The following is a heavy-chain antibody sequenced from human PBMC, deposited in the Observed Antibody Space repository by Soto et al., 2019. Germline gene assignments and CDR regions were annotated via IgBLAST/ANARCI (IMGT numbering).Heavy chain of an antibody. CDR3: ARDRGYCSSTSCSRGAFDI. V-gene: IGHV1-3*01. J-gene: IGHJ3*02. D-gene: IGHD2-2*01. CDR2: INAGNGNT. CDR1: GYTFTSYA. Sequence: VKVSCKASGYTFTSYAMHWVRQAPGQRLEWMGWINAGNGNTKYSQKFQGRVTITRDTSASTAYMELSSLRSEDTAVYYCARDRGYCSSTSCSRGAFDIWGQGTMVTVSS.